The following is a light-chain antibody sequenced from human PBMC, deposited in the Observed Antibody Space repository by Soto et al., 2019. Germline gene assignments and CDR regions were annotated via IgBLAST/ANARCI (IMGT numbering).Light chain of an antibody. CDR1: QSVGNN. V-gene: IGKV3-15*01. Sequence: EIVVTQSPATLSVSPGERATLSCRASQSVGNNFAWYQQKPGQAPRLLIFGTSTRATGVPARFSGSGSGTELTLTISSLQSEDFAVYYCQQYGDWPLTFGGGAKVEIE. CDR2: GTS. CDR3: QQYGDWPLT. J-gene: IGKJ4*01.